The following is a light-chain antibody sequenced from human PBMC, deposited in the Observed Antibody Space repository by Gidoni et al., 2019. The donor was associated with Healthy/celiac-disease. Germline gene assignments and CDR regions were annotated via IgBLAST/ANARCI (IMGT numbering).Light chain of an antibody. CDR1: QSTSSY. Sequence: DLQMTQSPSSLSASVGDRVTITCRACQSTSSYLNWYQQKPGKATKLLIYAASSLQSGVPSRFSGSGSGADFTLTSSSLQADDFATYCYQQNYSTPLTFGPGTKVDIK. J-gene: IGKJ3*01. V-gene: IGKV1-39*01. CDR2: AAS. CDR3: QQNYSTPLT.